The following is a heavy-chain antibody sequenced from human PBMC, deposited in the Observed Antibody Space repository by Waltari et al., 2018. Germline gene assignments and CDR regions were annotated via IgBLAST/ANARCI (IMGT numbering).Heavy chain of an antibody. CDR1: GFTFSSYA. D-gene: IGHD6-6*01. V-gene: IGHV3-23*01. CDR2: ISGSADIT. CDR3: AKHKGSSGGFFDY. J-gene: IGHJ4*02. Sequence: EVQLLESGGGLVQPGGSLRLSCAASGFTFSSYAMCWVRQAPGKGLEWVSVISGSADITYYADSVKGRFTISRDNSKNTLYLQMNSLRAEDTAVYYCAKHKGSSGGFFDYWGQGTLVTVSS.